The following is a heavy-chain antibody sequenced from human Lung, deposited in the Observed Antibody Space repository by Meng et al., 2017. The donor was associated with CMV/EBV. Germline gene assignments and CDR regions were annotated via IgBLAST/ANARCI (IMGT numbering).Heavy chain of an antibody. CDR1: GYTFTSYG. D-gene: IGHD2-2*01. CDR2: ISPYDGNT. J-gene: IGHJ4*02. CDR3: ARERGYCGTTSCSYYFDY. V-gene: IGHV1-18*01. Sequence: ASVKVSCKASGYTFTSYGIIWVRQAPGQGLEWMGWISPYDGNTNYAQTLQDRVTMTTDTPTSTAYMELRSLRSDDTAVYFCARERGYCGTTSCSYYFDYWGQGXLVTV.